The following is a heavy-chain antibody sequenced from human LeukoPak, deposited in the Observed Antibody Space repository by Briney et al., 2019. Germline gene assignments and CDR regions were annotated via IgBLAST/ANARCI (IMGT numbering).Heavy chain of an antibody. CDR1: GFTFNIYE. V-gene: IGHV3-48*03. CDR3: ARGDWWATTIVDL. CDR2: ICTRESTI. J-gene: IGHJ5*02. Sequence: PGGSLRLSCAASGFTFNIYEFNGLPQAPGKGLEGVSYICTRESTIYYVGAVKGRFTLSRDNAKHSLYLQMNSLRLEDTAISYCARGDWWATTIVDLWGQGTLVTVSS. D-gene: IGHD1-26*01.